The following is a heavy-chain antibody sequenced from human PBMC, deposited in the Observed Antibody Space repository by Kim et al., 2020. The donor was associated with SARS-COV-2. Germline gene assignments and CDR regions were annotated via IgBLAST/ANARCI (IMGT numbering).Heavy chain of an antibody. J-gene: IGHJ5*02. Sequence: QKLQGRVTMTTDTSTSTAYMELRSLRSDDTAVYYCARASIVVVPGDWFDPWGQGTLVTVSS. D-gene: IGHD2-2*01. CDR3: ARASIVVVPGDWFDP. V-gene: IGHV1-18*01.